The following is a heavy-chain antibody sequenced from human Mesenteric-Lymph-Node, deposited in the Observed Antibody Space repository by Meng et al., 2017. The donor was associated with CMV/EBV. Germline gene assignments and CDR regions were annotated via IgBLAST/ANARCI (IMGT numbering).Heavy chain of an antibody. CDR1: GFTFNDYY. CDR2: IKSETDGGTT. D-gene: IGHD3-16*01. J-gene: IGHJ4*02. CDR3: LIPGVIDY. Sequence: GGSLRLSCAVSGFTFNDYYMSWVRQAPGKGLEWVGRIKSETDGGTTDYAEPVEGRFTISREDSIDTSYLQMNSLKTEDTAVYYCLIPGVIDYWGQGTVVTVSS. V-gene: IGHV3-15*01.